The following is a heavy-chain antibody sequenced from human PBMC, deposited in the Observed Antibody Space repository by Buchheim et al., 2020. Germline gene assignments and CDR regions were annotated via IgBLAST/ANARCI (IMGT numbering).Heavy chain of an antibody. V-gene: IGHV4-4*02. D-gene: IGHD6-19*01. J-gene: IGHJ6*02. CDR2: IYQSGIT. CDR1: GDSISSGNW. CDR3: ARKAVARTLVYYYGMDV. Sequence: QVKLQQSGPGLVKPSGTLSLTCAVSGDSISSGNWWSWVRQPPGKGLEWIGEIYQSGITNYNPSLKSRVTISGDKSKNQFSPNLSSVTAADTAIYYCARKAVARTLVYYYGMDVWGQGTT.